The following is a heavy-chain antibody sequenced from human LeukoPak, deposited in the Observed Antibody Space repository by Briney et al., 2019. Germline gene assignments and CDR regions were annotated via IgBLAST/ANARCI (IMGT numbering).Heavy chain of an antibody. J-gene: IGHJ3*02. D-gene: IGHD3-22*01. CDR1: GYSISSGYY. V-gene: IGHV4-38-2*02. Sequence: SETLSLTCTVSGYSISSGYYWGWIRQPPGKGLEWIGSIYHSGSTYYNPSLKSRVTISVDTSKNQFSLKLSSVTAADTAVYYCARDVVVVTMEDGAFDIWGQGTMVTVSS. CDR3: ARDVVVVTMEDGAFDI. CDR2: IYHSGST.